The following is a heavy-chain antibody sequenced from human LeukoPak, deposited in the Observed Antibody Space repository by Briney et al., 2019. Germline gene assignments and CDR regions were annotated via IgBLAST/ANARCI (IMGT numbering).Heavy chain of an antibody. CDR3: ARTVYSGTYPVLDF. D-gene: IGHD1-26*01. Sequence: PSETLSLTCAVSVYSISSGFHWAWIRQPPGKGLDWVGTFFHTGTTFYNSSLESRVTISLNTSEIDFSLNLPSVTAPDASVYFCARTVYSGTYPVLDFWGQGILVTVSS. CDR1: VYSISSGFH. V-gene: IGHV4-38-2*01. J-gene: IGHJ4*02. CDR2: FFHTGTT.